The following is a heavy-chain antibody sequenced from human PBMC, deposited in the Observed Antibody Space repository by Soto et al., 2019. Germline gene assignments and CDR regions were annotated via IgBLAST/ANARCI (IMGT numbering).Heavy chain of an antibody. CDR1: GFTFNIYA. Sequence: EVQLLASGGNLVQPGGSLRLSCAASGFTFNIYAMSWVRQAPGKGLEWVAGISGSGGGTYHADSVKGRFTISRDNSKNTLYLQMNSLRADDTAVYYCASEDIIGGWGQGTLVTVSS. V-gene: IGHV3-23*01. J-gene: IGHJ1*01. CDR2: ISGSGGGT. CDR3: ASEDIIGG. D-gene: IGHD2-15*01.